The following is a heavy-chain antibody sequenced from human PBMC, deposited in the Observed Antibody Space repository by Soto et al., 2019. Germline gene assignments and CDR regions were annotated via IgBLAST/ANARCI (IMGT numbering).Heavy chain of an antibody. Sequence: QVQLVQSGAEVKKPGSSVKVSCEASGGTFTSYIFTWVRQAPGQGLEWMGRSIPIQGTADYALKFQDRVTMTADKASITAYMELRSLRPDDTAVYYCAISLVFVNHAYMDVWGKGTTVTVAS. D-gene: IGHD2-21*01. CDR2: SIPIQGTA. CDR3: AISLVFVNHAYMDV. V-gene: IGHV1-69*08. CDR1: GGTFTSYI. J-gene: IGHJ6*03.